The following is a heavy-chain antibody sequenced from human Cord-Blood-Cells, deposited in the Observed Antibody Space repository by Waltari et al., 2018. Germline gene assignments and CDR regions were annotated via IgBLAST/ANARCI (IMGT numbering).Heavy chain of an antibody. CDR2: IYQSGST. CDR1: GVSFSGYY. V-gene: IGHV4-34*01. CDR3: ARGPAQRDGYNDY. J-gene: IGHJ4*02. D-gene: IGHD5-12*01. Sequence: QVQLQQWGAGMLKPSETLSLTCAVYGVSFSGYYWRWIRQPPGKGLEWIGEIYQSGSTNSTPSLKRRVTLSVETSKNQFSLKLSSVTAADTAVYYCARGPAQRDGYNDYWCQGTRVTVSS.